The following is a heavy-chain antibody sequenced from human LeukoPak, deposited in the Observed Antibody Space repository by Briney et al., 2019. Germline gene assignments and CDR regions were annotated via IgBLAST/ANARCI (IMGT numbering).Heavy chain of an antibody. J-gene: IGHJ4*02. CDR2: IYYSGST. Sequence: SETLSLICTVSGGSINSYYWSWIRQPPGKGLEWIGYIYYSGSTNYNPSLKSRVTISVDTSKNQFSLKLSSVTAADTAVYHCARGGDILTGYYRFDYWGQGTLVTVSS. CDR1: GGSINSYY. CDR3: ARGGDILTGYYRFDY. V-gene: IGHV4-59*08. D-gene: IGHD3-9*01.